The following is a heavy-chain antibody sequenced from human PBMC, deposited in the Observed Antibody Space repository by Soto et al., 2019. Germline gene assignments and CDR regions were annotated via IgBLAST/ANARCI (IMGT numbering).Heavy chain of an antibody. D-gene: IGHD3-10*01. CDR1: GFSLSTSGVG. CDR3: AHLGGEYYYGSGSPPDYYYYMDV. Sequence: SGPTLVNPTQTLTLTCTFSGFSLSTSGVGVGWIRQPPGKALEWLALIYWDDDKRYSPSLKSRLTITKDTSKNQVVLTMTNMDPVDTATYYCAHLGGEYYYGSGSPPDYYYYMDVWGKGTTVTVSS. J-gene: IGHJ6*03. CDR2: IYWDDDK. V-gene: IGHV2-5*02.